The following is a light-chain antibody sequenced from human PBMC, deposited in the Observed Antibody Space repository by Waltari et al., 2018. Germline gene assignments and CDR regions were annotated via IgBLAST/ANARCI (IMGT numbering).Light chain of an antibody. J-gene: IGKJ1*01. CDR2: AAA. V-gene: IGKV1-6*01. CDR3: LQDYNYPWT. Sequence: AIQMTQSTSSLSASVGDRGTITCRASQGIRNDLGWYQQKPGKAPKLLIYAAASLQSGVPSRFSGSGSGTDFTLTISSLQPEDFATYYCLQDYNYPWTFGQGTKVEIK. CDR1: QGIRND.